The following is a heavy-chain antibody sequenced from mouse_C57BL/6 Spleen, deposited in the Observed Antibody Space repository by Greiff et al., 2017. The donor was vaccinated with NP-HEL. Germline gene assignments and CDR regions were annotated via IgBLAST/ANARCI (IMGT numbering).Heavy chain of an antibody. CDR3: ALNWDVAY. V-gene: IGHV2-2*01. J-gene: IGHJ3*01. CDR1: GFSLTSYG. Sequence: VQLQESGPGLVQPSQSLSITCTVSGFSLTSYGVHWVRQSPGKGLEWLGVIWSGGSTDYNAAFISRLSISKDNSKSQVFFKMNSLQADDTAIYYCALNWDVAYWGQGTLVTVSA. D-gene: IGHD4-1*01. CDR2: IWSGGST.